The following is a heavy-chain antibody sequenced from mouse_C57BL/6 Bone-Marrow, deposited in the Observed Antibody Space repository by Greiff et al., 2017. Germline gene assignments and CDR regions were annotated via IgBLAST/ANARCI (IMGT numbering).Heavy chain of an antibody. Sequence: EVQRVASGGGLVQPKGSLKLSCAASGFSFNTYAMNWVRQAPGKGLEWVARIRSKSNNYATYYADSVKDRFTISRDDSESMLYLQMNNLKTEDTAMYYCVRHEDYGSSYDWYFDVWGTGTTVTVSS. J-gene: IGHJ1*03. CDR2: IRSKSNNYAT. D-gene: IGHD1-1*01. CDR1: GFSFNTYA. CDR3: VRHEDYGSSYDWYFDV. V-gene: IGHV10-1*01.